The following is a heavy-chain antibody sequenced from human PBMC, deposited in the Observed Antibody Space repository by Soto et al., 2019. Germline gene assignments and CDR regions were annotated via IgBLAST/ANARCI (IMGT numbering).Heavy chain of an antibody. Sequence: SETLSLTCAVYGGSFSGYYWSWIRQPPGKGLEWIGEINHSGSTNYNPSLKSRVTISVDTSKNQFSLKLSSVTAADTVVYFCASKGSSYYYHYMDVWGQGTTVTVSS. CDR2: INHSGST. D-gene: IGHD6-13*01. CDR1: GGSFSGYY. V-gene: IGHV4-34*01. CDR3: ASKGSSYYYHYMDV. J-gene: IGHJ6*03.